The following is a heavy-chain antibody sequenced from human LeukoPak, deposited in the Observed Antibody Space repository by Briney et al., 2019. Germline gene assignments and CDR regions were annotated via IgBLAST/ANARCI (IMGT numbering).Heavy chain of an antibody. CDR2: ISGSGGST. CDR3: AKQLGYCSDGSCYFPY. V-gene: IGHV3-23*01. Sequence: SGGSLRLSCAASGFTFSSYAMSWVRQAPGKGLEWASAISGSGGSTYYADSVQGRFTISRDNSKSTLCLQMNSLRAEDTAVYYCAKQLGYCSDGSCYFPYWGQGTLVTVSS. D-gene: IGHD2-15*01. CDR1: GFTFSSYA. J-gene: IGHJ4*02.